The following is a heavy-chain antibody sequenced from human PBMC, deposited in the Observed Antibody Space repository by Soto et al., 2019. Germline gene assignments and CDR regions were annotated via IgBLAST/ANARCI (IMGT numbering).Heavy chain of an antibody. D-gene: IGHD2-21*01. CDR1: GYTFTSYY. Sequence: ASVKVSCETSGYTFTSYYIHWVRQAPGQGLEWMGIINPSGGSTSYAQKFQGRVTMTRDTSTSTVYMELSSLRSEDTAVYYCARDLGEEAFDIWGQGTMVTVSS. CDR2: INPSGGST. CDR3: ARDLGEEAFDI. V-gene: IGHV1-46*01. J-gene: IGHJ3*02.